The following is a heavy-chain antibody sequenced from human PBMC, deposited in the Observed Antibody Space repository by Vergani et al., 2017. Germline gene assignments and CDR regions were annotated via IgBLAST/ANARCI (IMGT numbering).Heavy chain of an antibody. V-gene: IGHV4-39*07. D-gene: IGHD3-10*01. Sequence: QLQLQESGPGLVKPSETLSLTCTVSGGSISSSSYYWGWIRQPPGKGLEWIGSIYYSGSTYYNPSLKRRVTISVDTSKNQFSLKLSSVTAADTAVYYCARDRVPSGSPWGQGTMVTVSS. CDR2: IYYSGST. J-gene: IGHJ3*01. CDR1: GGSISSSSYY. CDR3: ARDRVPSGSP.